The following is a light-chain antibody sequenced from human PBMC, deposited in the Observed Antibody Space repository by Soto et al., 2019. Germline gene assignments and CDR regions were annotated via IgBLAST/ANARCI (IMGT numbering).Light chain of an antibody. CDR1: QSVSNY. CDR2: DTT. Sequence: ENVLTQSPATLSLSPGERATLSCRASQSVSNYLAWYQQKPGQAPRLLIYDTTNRATGIPARFSGSGSGTDFTLTISGLEPEDFAVYYCQQRGSWPQYTFGGGTKVDNK. J-gene: IGKJ4*01. CDR3: QQRGSWPQYT. V-gene: IGKV3-11*01.